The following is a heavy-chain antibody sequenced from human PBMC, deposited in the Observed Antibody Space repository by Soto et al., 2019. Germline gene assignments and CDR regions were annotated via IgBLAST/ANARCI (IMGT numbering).Heavy chain of an antibody. Sequence: SETLSLTCTVSGGSISSSSYYWGWIRQPPGKGLEWIGSIYYSGSTYYNPSLKSRVTISVDTSKNQFSLKLSSVTAADTAVYYCARHPSRVGQCYYDSSGYLDAFDIWGQGTMVTVSS. CDR3: ARHPSRVGQCYYDSSGYLDAFDI. D-gene: IGHD3-22*01. J-gene: IGHJ3*02. CDR1: GGSISSSSYY. V-gene: IGHV4-39*01. CDR2: IYYSGST.